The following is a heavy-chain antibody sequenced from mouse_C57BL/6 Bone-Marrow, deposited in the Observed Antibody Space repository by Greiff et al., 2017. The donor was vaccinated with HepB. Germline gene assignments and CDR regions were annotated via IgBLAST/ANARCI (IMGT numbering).Heavy chain of an antibody. Sequence: VQLQQSGSELRSPGSSVKLSCKDFDSEVFPIAYMSWVRQKPGHGFEWIGGILPSIGRTIYGEKFEDKATLDADTLSNTAYLELNSLTSEDSAVNYCARGAAQGSYYEYWGQGTTLTAAS. D-gene: IGHD3-2*02. J-gene: IGHJ2*01. CDR3: ARGAAQGSYYEY. V-gene: IGHV15-2*01. CDR1: DSEVFPIAY. CDR2: ILPSIGRT.